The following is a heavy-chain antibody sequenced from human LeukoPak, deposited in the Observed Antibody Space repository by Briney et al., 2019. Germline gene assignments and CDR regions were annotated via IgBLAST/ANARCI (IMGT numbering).Heavy chain of an antibody. J-gene: IGHJ4*02. CDR2: IKKDGSEK. V-gene: IGHV3-7*05. CDR3: ARGPLGYCSSSSCSCDY. Sequence: GGSLRLSCAASGFTFSSYWMSWVRQAPGKGLEWVANIKKDGSEKYYVDSVKGRFTISRDNAKNSLFLQMNSLRAEDTAVYHCARGPLGYCSSSSCSCDYWGQGTLVTVSS. CDR1: GFTFSSYW. D-gene: IGHD2-15*01.